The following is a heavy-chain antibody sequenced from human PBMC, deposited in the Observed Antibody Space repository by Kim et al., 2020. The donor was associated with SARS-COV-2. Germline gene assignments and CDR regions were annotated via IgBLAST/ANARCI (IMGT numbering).Heavy chain of an antibody. Sequence: YYGDALRGRFTISRDNSKNTNTLYLQMNSRRAEDTAVYYCARDIASTHFDYWSQGTLVIVSS. J-gene: IGHJ4*02. D-gene: IGHD6-13*01. V-gene: IGHV3-33*01. CDR3: ARDIASTHFDY.